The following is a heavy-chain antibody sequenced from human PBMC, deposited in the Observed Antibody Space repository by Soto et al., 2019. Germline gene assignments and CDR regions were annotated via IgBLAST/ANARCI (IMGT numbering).Heavy chain of an antibody. V-gene: IGHV3-48*01. Sequence: GGSLRLSCAASGFTFSSYSMNWVRQAPGKGLEWVSYISSSSSTIYYADSVKSRFTISRDNAKNSLYLQMNSLRAEDTAVYYCARAIIAARQLFDYWGQGTLVTVSS. CDR1: GFTFSSYS. J-gene: IGHJ4*02. CDR3: ARAIIAARQLFDY. CDR2: ISSSSSTI. D-gene: IGHD6-6*01.